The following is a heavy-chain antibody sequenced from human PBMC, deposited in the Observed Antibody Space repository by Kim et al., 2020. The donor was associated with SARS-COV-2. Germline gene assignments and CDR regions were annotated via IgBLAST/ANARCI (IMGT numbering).Heavy chain of an antibody. V-gene: IGHV3-33*05. CDR1: GFTFSSYG. Sequence: GGSLRLSCAASGFTFSSYGMHWVRQAPGKGLEWVAVISYDGSNKYYADSVKGRFTISRDNSKNTLYLQMNSLRAEDTAVYYCARLLTGGSGWSQGYYYYGMDVWGQGTTVTVSS. CDR3: ARLLTGGSGWSQGYYYYGMDV. D-gene: IGHD6-19*01. CDR2: ISYDGSNK. J-gene: IGHJ6*02.